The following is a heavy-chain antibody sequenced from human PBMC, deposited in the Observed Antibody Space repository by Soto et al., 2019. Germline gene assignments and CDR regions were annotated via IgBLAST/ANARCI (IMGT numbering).Heavy chain of an antibody. CDR3: ARYGERADYDFWSGYLQYYFDY. Sequence: GGSLRLSCAASGFTFSSYSMNWVRQAPGKXLEWVSSISSSSSYIYYADSVKGRFTISRDNAKNSLYLQMNSLRAEDTAVYYCARYGERADYDFWSGYLQYYFDYWGQGTLVTVS. J-gene: IGHJ4*02. CDR1: GFTFSSYS. CDR2: ISSSSSYI. V-gene: IGHV3-21*01. D-gene: IGHD3-3*01.